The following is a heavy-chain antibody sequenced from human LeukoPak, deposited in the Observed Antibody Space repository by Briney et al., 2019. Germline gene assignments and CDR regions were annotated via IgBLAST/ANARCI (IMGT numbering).Heavy chain of an antibody. J-gene: IGHJ5*02. CDR3: ARSAYSSSWTDWFDP. CDR1: GFTFSSYA. D-gene: IGHD6-13*01. V-gene: IGHV3-30*01. CDR2: ISYDGSNK. Sequence: GGSLRLSCAASGFTFSSYAMHWVRQAPGKGLEWGAVISYDGSNKYYEDSVKGRFTISRDNSKNTLYLQMTSLRAEDTAVYYCARSAYSSSWTDWFDPWGQGTLVTVSP.